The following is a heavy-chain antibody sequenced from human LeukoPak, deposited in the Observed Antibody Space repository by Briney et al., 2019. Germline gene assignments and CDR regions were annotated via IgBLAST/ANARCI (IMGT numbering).Heavy chain of an antibody. D-gene: IGHD1-26*01. CDR2: ISSSGSTI. Sequence: PGGSLRLSCAASGFTFSSYEMNWVRQAPGKGLEWVSYISSSGSTINYADSVKGRFTISRDNAKNSLYLQMNSLRAEDTAVYYCARSYPSFQRWGQGTLVTVSS. CDR3: ARSYPSFQR. J-gene: IGHJ1*01. V-gene: IGHV3-48*03. CDR1: GFTFSSYE.